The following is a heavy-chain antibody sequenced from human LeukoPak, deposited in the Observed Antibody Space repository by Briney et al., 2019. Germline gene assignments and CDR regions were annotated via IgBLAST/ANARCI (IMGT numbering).Heavy chain of an antibody. D-gene: IGHD3-22*01. V-gene: IGHV1-46*01. CDR1: GYTFTSYY. CDR3: ARHRRDYYASSGYYYPLGY. Sequence: ASVKVSCKASGYTFTSYYMHWVRQAPGQGLEWMGIINPSGGSTSYAQKFQGRVTMTRDTSTSTVYMELSSLRSEDTAVYYCARHRRDYYASSGYYYPLGYWGQGTLVTVSS. CDR2: INPSGGST. J-gene: IGHJ4*02.